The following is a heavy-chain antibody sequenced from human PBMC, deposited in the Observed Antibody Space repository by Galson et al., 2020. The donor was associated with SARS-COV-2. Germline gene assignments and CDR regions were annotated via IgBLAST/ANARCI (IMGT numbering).Heavy chain of an antibody. Sequence: RGSLRLSCAASGFTFSSYGMHWVRQAPGKGLEWVAVIWYDGSNKYYADSVKGRFTISRDNSKNTLYLQMNSLRAEDTAVYYCAKERYSSSWYLGYWGQGTLVTVSS. CDR2: IWYDGSNK. CDR3: AKERYSSSWYLGY. J-gene: IGHJ4*02. D-gene: IGHD6-13*01. CDR1: GFTFSSYG. V-gene: IGHV3-33*06.